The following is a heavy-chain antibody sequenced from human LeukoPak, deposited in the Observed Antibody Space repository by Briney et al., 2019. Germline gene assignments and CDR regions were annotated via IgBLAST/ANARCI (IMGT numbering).Heavy chain of an antibody. CDR2: SHYSGTT. Sequence: SETLSLTCTVSGVSISNYYRNWMRQSPGKGLEWIGYSHYSGTTNYNPSLNSRVTMSVDTSKSQFSLKLSSVSAADTAVYYCARWGESGDYAVHAFDIWGQGTMVTVSS. D-gene: IGHD2-21*02. J-gene: IGHJ3*02. CDR1: GVSISNYY. CDR3: ARWGESGDYAVHAFDI. V-gene: IGHV4-59*01.